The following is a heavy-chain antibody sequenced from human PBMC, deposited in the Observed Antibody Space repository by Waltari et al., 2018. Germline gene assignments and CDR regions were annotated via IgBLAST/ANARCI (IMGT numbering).Heavy chain of an antibody. V-gene: IGHV4-38-2*01. CDR1: GYSISSGYY. CDR3: ARHQNWGSDDAFDI. J-gene: IGHJ3*02. Sequence: QVQLQESGPGLVKPSETLSLTCAVSGYSISSGYYWGWIRQPPGKGLEWIGSIYHSGSTYSNPSLRSRVTISVDTSKNQFSLKLSSVTAADTAVYYCARHQNWGSDDAFDIWGQGTMVTVSS. CDR2: IYHSGST. D-gene: IGHD7-27*01.